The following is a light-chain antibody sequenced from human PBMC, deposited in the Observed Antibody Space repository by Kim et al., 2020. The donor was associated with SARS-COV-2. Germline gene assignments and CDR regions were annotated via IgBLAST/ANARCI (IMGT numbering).Light chain of an antibody. V-gene: IGLV3-1*01. Sequence: VSPGQTASITCSGDKLGDKYACWYQQKPGQAPVLVIYQDSKRPSGIPERFSGSNSGNTATLTISGTQAMDEADYYCQAWDSSTHVVFGGGTKLTVL. J-gene: IGLJ2*01. CDR2: QDS. CDR1: KLGDKY. CDR3: QAWDSSTHVV.